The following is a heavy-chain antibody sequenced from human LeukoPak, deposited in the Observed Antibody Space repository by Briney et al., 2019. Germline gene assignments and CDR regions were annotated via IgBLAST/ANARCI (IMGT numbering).Heavy chain of an antibody. CDR3: ARESGDYVWFDP. CDR1: GGSISSGDYY. J-gene: IGHJ5*02. D-gene: IGHD4-17*01. V-gene: IGHV4-30-4*01. Sequence: PSQTLSLTCTVSGGSISSGDYYWSWIRQPPGKGLEWIGYIYYSGSTYYNPSLKSRVTISADTSKNQFSLKLSSVTAADTAVYYCARESGDYVWFDPWGQGTLVTVSS. CDR2: IYYSGST.